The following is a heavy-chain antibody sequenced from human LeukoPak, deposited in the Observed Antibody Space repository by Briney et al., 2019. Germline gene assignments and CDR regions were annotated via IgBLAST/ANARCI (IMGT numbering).Heavy chain of an antibody. D-gene: IGHD3-22*01. J-gene: IGHJ3*02. V-gene: IGHV4-61*01. CDR1: GGSISSSSYY. CDR2: IYYSGST. CDR3: ARVGDSSGYYHAFDI. Sequence: SETLSLTCTVSGGSISSSSYYGSWIGQPPGKGLGWIGYIYYSGSTNYNPSLKSRVTISVDTSKNQFSLKLSSVTAADTAVYYCARVGDSSGYYHAFDIWGQGTMVTVSS.